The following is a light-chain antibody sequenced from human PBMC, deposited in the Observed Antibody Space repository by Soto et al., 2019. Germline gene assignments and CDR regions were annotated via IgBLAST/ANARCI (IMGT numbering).Light chain of an antibody. CDR3: QQYGSSPIT. J-gene: IGKJ5*01. CDR1: QTIDSW. CDR2: KAS. Sequence: DIQMTQSPSTLSAPVGDRVPITCRASQTIDSWLAWYQQRPGKPPNLLIYKASTLASGVPSRFSGSGSGTDFTLTISRLEPEDFAVYYCQQYGSSPITFGQGTRLEIK. V-gene: IGKV1-5*03.